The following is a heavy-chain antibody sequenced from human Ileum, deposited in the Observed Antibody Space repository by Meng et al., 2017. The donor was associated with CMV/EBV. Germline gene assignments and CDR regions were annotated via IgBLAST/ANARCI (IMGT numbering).Heavy chain of an antibody. CDR2: IRSEVYGGTT. CDR1: GFTFGDYA. J-gene: IGHJ4*02. Sequence: GESLKISCTGSGFTFGDYAMSWVRQAPGKGLELVGFIRSEVYGGTTEYAASVKGRFIISRDDSKRIAYLQMNSLKTEDTAVYYCTATAYYYDSSAVDWGQGTLVTVSS. V-gene: IGHV3-49*04. CDR3: TATAYYYDSSAVD. D-gene: IGHD3-22*01.